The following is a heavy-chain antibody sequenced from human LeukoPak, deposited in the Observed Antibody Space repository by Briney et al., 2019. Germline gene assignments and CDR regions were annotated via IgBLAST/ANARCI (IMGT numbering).Heavy chain of an antibody. Sequence: ASVKVSCKASGYTFTSYGISWVRQAPGQGLEWMGWISAYNGNTNYAQKLQGRVTMTTDTSTSTAYMELRSLRSDDTAVYYCARDAIAAAGGEYFQHWGQGTLVTVSS. J-gene: IGHJ1*01. CDR1: GYTFTSYG. V-gene: IGHV1-18*01. D-gene: IGHD6-13*01. CDR3: ARDAIAAAGGEYFQH. CDR2: ISAYNGNT.